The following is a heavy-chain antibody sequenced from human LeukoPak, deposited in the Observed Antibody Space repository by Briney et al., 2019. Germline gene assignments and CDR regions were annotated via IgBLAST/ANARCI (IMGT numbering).Heavy chain of an antibody. D-gene: IGHD3/OR15-3a*01. V-gene: IGHV3-66*02. CDR1: GFTVSSDY. CDR2: MYRDGTT. Sequence: GGSLRLSCAASGFTVSSDYMSWVRQAPGKGLEWVSVMYRDGTTYYADSVKGRFTISRDNSKNTVYLQMNSLRAEDTAVYYCARARIGLAGFFDYWGYGTLVTVSS. CDR3: ARARIGLAGFFDY. J-gene: IGHJ4*01.